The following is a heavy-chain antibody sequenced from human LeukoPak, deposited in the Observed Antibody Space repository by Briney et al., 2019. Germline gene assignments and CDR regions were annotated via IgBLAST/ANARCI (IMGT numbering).Heavy chain of an antibody. CDR2: IYSGGST. J-gene: IGHJ6*03. V-gene: IGHV3-53*03. D-gene: IGHD4-17*01. CDR3: ARGGYGDYVYYYMDV. CDR1: GFTVSTNY. Sequence: PGGSLRLSCAASGFTVSTNYMTWVRQAPGKGLEWVSVIYSGGSTFYADSVKGRFTISRDNSKNTLYLQMNSLRAEDTALYYCARGGYGDYVYYYMDVWGKGTTVTVSS.